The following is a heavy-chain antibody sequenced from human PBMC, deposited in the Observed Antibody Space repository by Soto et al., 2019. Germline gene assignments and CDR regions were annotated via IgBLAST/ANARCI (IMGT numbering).Heavy chain of an antibody. CDR3: ARNIVVVPAAPGDYYYYYGMDV. CDR2: IIPIFGTA. Sequence: SCKASGGTFSSYAISWVRQAPGQGLEWMGGIIPIFGTANYAQKFQGRVTITADESTSTAYMELSSLRSEDTAVYYCARNIVVVPAAPGDYYYYYGMDVWGQGTTVTVSS. V-gene: IGHV1-69*01. D-gene: IGHD2-2*01. CDR1: GGTFSSYA. J-gene: IGHJ6*02.